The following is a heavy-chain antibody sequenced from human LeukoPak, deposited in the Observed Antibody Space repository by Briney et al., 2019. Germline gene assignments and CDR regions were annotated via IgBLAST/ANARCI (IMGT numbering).Heavy chain of an antibody. V-gene: IGHV4-34*01. Sequence: SETQSLTCAVYGGSFSGYYWSWIRQPPGKGLEWIGEINHSGSTNYNPSLKSRVTISVDTSKNQFSLKLSSVTAADTAVYYCARDYYDSSGYYPTDAFGIWGQGTMVTVSS. CDR2: INHSGST. J-gene: IGHJ3*02. CDR1: GGSFSGYY. D-gene: IGHD3-22*01. CDR3: ARDYYDSSGYYPTDAFGI.